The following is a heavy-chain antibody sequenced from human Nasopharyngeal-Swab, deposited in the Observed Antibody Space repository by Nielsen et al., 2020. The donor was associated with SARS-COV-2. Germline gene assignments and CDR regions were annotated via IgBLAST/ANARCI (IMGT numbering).Heavy chain of an antibody. CDR3: ARHTANTED. J-gene: IGHJ4*02. CDR1: GGSFSGYY. D-gene: IGHD5-18*01. Sequence: SQTLSLTCAVYGGSFSGYYWSWIRQPPGKGLEWIGEINHSGSTNYNPSLKGRVTISVDTPKNQFSLKLSSVTAADTAVYYCARHTANTEDWGQGTLVTVSS. V-gene: IGHV4-34*01. CDR2: INHSGST.